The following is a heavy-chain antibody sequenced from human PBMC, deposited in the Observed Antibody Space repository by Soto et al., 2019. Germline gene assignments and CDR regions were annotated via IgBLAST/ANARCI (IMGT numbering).Heavy chain of an antibody. J-gene: IGHJ4*02. CDR2: IDPSDSQT. V-gene: IGHV5-10-1*01. Sequence: PGESLKISCNGSGYSFACYWIAWVRQKPWKGLEWMGRIDPSDSQTYYSPSFRGHVTISVTKSITTVFLQWSSLRASGTAMYYCARQIYDSDTGPNFQYYFDSWGQGTPVTVSS. CDR1: GYSFACYW. CDR3: ARQIYDSDTGPNFQYYFDS. D-gene: IGHD3-22*01.